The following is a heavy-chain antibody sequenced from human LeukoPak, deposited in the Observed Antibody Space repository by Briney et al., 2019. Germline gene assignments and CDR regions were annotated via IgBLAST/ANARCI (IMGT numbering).Heavy chain of an antibody. CDR1: GGSFSGYY. V-gene: IGHV4-34*01. D-gene: IGHD6-13*01. CDR2: INHSGST. J-gene: IGHJ6*02. CDR3: ARAYSSSWYDVGYYYGMDV. Sequence: PSETLSLTCAVYGGSFSGYYWSWIRKPPGKGLEWIGEINHSGSTNYNPSLKSRVTISVDTSKNQFSLKLSSVTAADTAVYYCARAYSSSWYDVGYYYGMDVWGQGTTVTVSS.